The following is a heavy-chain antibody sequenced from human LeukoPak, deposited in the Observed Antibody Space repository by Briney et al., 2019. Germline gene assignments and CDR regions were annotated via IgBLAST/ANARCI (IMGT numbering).Heavy chain of an antibody. J-gene: IGHJ6*02. Sequence: GRSLRLSCAASGFTFSSYAMHWVRQAPGKGLEWVAVISYDGSNKYYADSVKGRFTISRGNSKNTLYLQMNSLRAEDTAVYYCARDQEMATIWEDYYYYYGMDVWGQGTTVTVSS. D-gene: IGHD5-24*01. CDR2: ISYDGSNK. CDR1: GFTFSSYA. V-gene: IGHV3-30*04. CDR3: ARDQEMATIWEDYYYYYGMDV.